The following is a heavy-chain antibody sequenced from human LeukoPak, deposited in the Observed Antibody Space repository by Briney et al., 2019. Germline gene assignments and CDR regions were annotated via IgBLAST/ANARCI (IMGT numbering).Heavy chain of an antibody. CDR3: ARDLGGSYFSFDY. V-gene: IGHV3-23*01. CDR2: ISGSGGST. CDR1: GLTFSSYA. Sequence: GGSLRLSCAASGLTFSSYAMSWVRQAPGKGLEWVSAISGSGGSTYYADSVKGRFTISRDNAKNSLYLQMNSLRAEDTAVYYCARDLGGSYFSFDYWGQGTLVTVSS. J-gene: IGHJ4*02. D-gene: IGHD3-10*01.